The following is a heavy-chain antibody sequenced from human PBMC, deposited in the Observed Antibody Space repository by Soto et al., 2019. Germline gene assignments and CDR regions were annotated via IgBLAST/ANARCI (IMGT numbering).Heavy chain of an antibody. CDR1: GGTFSSYA. V-gene: IGHV1-69*13. CDR3: ASTQRGYSGYADAFDI. J-gene: IGHJ3*02. D-gene: IGHD5-12*01. CDR2: IIPIFGTA. Sequence: SVKVSCNASGGTFSSYAISWVRQAPGQGLEWMGGIIPIFGTANYAQKFQGRVTITADESTSTAYMELSSLRSEDTAVYYCASTQRGYSGYADAFDIWGQGTMVTVSS.